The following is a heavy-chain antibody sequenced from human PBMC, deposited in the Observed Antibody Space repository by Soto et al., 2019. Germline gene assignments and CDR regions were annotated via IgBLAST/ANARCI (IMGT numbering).Heavy chain of an antibody. CDR3: AKREGHSSRRDYYYYGMDV. CDR1: GFTFTSFA. V-gene: IGHV3-23*01. CDR2: VSGGSAYT. J-gene: IGHJ6*02. D-gene: IGHD6-13*01. Sequence: VGSLRLSCAASGFTFTSFAMSWVRQAPGKGLEWVSSVSGGSAYTYYADSVKGRFTISRDNSKNTLYLQMNSLRADDTAVYYCAKREGHSSRRDYYYYGMDVWGQGTTVTVSS.